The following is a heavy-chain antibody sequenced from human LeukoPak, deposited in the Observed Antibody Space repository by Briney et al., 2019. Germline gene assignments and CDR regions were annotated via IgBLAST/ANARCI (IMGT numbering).Heavy chain of an antibody. CDR1: GFTFSNYD. CDR2: VSGSGGST. J-gene: IGHJ4*02. V-gene: IGHV3-23*01. Sequence: GGSLRLSCAASGFTFSNYDMSWVRQAPGKGLEWVSAVSGSGGSTYYADSVKGRFTVSRDNSKNTLYLQMNSLRAEDTAVYHCAKDKTSGIYFDYWGQGAPVTVSS. CDR3: AKDKTSGIYFDY. D-gene: IGHD1-26*01.